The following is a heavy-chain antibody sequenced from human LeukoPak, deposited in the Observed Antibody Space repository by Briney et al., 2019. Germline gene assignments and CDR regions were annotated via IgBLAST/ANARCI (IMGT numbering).Heavy chain of an antibody. CDR2: TYYRSKWYN. Sequence: SQTLSLIYAISGDSVSSISAAWNWIRQSPSRGLEWLGRTYYRSKWYNEYASSVKSRITINPDTSQNQFSLQLNSVTPEDTAVYFCARSKGYFDLWGRGTLVTVSS. V-gene: IGHV6-1*01. J-gene: IGHJ2*01. D-gene: IGHD4-11*01. CDR1: GDSVSSISAA. CDR3: ARSKGYFDL.